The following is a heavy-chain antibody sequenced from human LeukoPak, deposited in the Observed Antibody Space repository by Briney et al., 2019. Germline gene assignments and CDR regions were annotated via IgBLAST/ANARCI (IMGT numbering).Heavy chain of an antibody. CDR1: GFTFSSYA. J-gene: IGHJ4*02. V-gene: IGHV3-30-3*01. D-gene: IGHD4-17*01. CDR2: ISYDGSNK. Sequence: GGSLRLSCAASGFTFSSYAMSWVRQAPGKGLEWVAVISYDGSNKYYADSVKGRFTISRDNSKNTLYLQMNSLRAEDTAVYYCARGADYGAFDYWGQGTLVTVSS. CDR3: ARGADYGAFDY.